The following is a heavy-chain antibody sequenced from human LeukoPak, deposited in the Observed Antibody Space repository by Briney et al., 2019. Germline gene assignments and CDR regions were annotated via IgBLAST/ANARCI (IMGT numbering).Heavy chain of an antibody. J-gene: IGHJ6*03. D-gene: IGHD2-15*01. CDR2: ISSGSSYI. Sequence: GGSLRPSCAASGFTFSFYSMNWVRQAPGKGLEWVSSISSGSSYIYYADSVKGRFTISRDNAKNSLYLQMNSLRAEDTAVYYCAREAEDYYYYYYMDVWGKGTTVTVSS. V-gene: IGHV3-21*01. CDR1: GFTFSFYS. CDR3: AREAEDYYYYYYMDV.